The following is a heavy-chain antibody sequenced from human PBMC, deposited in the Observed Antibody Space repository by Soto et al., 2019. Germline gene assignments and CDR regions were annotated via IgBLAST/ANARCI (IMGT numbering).Heavy chain of an antibody. CDR1: GGSVSNKTYY. Sequence: PSETLSLTCSVSGGSVSNKTYYWSWIRQPPGKRLEWIGYVYYSGTTNYNPLLKSRVTISVDLSKNQFSLRLSSVTTADTALYYWARSTAVPNTLRARDFFGYWGQGTMVTVS. D-gene: IGHD4-17*01. CDR3: ARSTAVPNTLRARDFFGY. CDR2: VYYSGTT. J-gene: IGHJ4*02. V-gene: IGHV4-61*01.